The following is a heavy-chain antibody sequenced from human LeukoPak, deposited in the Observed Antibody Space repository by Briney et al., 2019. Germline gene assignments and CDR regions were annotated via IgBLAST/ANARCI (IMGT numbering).Heavy chain of an antibody. D-gene: IGHD3-10*01. CDR1: GGSISSYY. CDR3: ARVGRWFFDY. J-gene: IGHJ4*02. Sequence: SETLSHTCTVSGGSISSYYWSWIRQPPGKGLEWIGYIYYSGSTNYNPSLKSRVTISVDTSKNQFSLKLSSVTAADTAVYYCARVGRWFFDYWGQGTLVTVSS. CDR2: IYYSGST. V-gene: IGHV4-59*01.